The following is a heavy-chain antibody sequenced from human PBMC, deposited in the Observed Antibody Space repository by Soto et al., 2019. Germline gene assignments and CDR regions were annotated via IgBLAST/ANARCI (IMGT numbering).Heavy chain of an antibody. CDR1: CGSISSGDYY. V-gene: IGHV4-30-4*01. CDR3: ARANRFLEWPRFDP. Sequence: SETLSLTCTVSCGSISSGDYYWSWIRQPPGKGLEWIGYIYYSGSTYYNPSLKSRVTISVDTSKNQFSLKLSSVTAADTAVYYCARANRFLEWPRFDPWGQGTLVTVSS. D-gene: IGHD3-3*01. J-gene: IGHJ5*02. CDR2: IYYSGST.